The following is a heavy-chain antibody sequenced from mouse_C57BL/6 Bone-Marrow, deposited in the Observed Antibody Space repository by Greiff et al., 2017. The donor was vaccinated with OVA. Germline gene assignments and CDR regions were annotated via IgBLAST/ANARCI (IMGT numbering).Heavy chain of an antibody. CDR3: ARPAVATGGAMDY. D-gene: IGHD1-1*01. V-gene: IGHV14-2*01. CDR2: IDPEGGET. J-gene: IGHJ4*01. CDR1: GFNIKDYY. Sequence: VQLKQSGAELVKPGASVKLSCTASGFNIKDYYMHWVKQRTEQGLEWIGRIDPEGGETKYAPKFQGKATITADTSSNTAYLQLSSLTSEDTAVYYGARPAVATGGAMDYWGQGTSVTVSS.